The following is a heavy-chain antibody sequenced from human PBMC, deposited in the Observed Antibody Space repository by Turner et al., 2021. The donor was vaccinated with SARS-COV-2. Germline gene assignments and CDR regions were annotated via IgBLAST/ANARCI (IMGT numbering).Heavy chain of an antibody. V-gene: IGHV4-39*01. CDR1: GGSVSSSRYY. CDR3: ARLDYDVWSGYYTGWFDP. Sequence: QLQLQESGPGLVKPSETLSLTCTVSGGSVSSSRYYWGWIRQPPGKGLEWIGSIYYSGTTYYNPSLKSRVTISVDTSKNQFSLKLSSVTAADTAVYYCARLDYDVWSGYYTGWFDPWGQGTLVTVSS. J-gene: IGHJ5*02. D-gene: IGHD3-3*01. CDR2: IYYSGTT.